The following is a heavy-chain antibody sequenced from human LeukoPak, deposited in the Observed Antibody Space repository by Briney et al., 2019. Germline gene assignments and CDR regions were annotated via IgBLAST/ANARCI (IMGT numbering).Heavy chain of an antibody. CDR3: ARELKSGAF. CDR2: ISATTSYI. V-gene: IGHV3-21*01. CDR1: GFTFSSYS. Sequence: GGSLRLSCAASGFTFSSYSMNSVRQAPGKGLEWVSSISATTSYIFYADSVKGRFTISRDNAKNSLYLQMSSRRAEDTAVYYCARELKSGAFWGQGTLVTVSS. J-gene: IGHJ4*02. D-gene: IGHD1-26*01.